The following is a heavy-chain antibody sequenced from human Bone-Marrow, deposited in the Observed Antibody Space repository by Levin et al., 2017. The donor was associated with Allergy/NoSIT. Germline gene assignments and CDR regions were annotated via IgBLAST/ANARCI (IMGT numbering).Heavy chain of an antibody. D-gene: IGHD3-22*01. Sequence: GGSLRLSCEASGFTFSSYAISWVRQAPGRGLEWISAINGGGDNSYYTDSVKGRFTISRDNSKNTVYLQMNSLRAEDTAIYYCARDSSGYYLSQYNWFDPWGQGTQVTVSS. CDR1: GFTFSSYA. V-gene: IGHV3-23*01. J-gene: IGHJ5*02. CDR2: INGGGDNS. CDR3: ARDSSGYYLSQYNWFDP.